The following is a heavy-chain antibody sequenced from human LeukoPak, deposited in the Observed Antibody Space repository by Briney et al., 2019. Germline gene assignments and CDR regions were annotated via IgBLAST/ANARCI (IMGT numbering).Heavy chain of an antibody. D-gene: IGHD3-10*01. CDR3: ARAPFGWFGELSWFDP. V-gene: IGHV1-18*04. J-gene: IGHJ5*02. Sequence: ASVKVSCKASGYTFTSYGISWVRQAPGQGLEWMGCISAYNGNTNYAQKLQGRVTMTTDTSTSTDYMELRSLRSDDTAVYYCARAPFGWFGELSWFDPWGQGTLVTVSS. CDR2: ISAYNGNT. CDR1: GYTFTSYG.